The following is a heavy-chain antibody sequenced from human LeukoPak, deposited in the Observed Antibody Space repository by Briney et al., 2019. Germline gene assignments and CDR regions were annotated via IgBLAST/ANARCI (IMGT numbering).Heavy chain of an antibody. CDR3: AKEQWLAPPPHYFDY. J-gene: IGHJ4*02. CDR1: GFTFSSYA. D-gene: IGHD6-19*01. CDR2: ISGSGGST. V-gene: IGHV3-23*01. Sequence: PGGSLRLSCAASGFTFSSYAMSWVRQAPGKGLEWVSAISGSGGSTYYADSVKGRFTISRDNSKNTLYLQMDSLKAEDTAVYYCAKEQWLAPPPHYFDYWGQGTLVTVSS.